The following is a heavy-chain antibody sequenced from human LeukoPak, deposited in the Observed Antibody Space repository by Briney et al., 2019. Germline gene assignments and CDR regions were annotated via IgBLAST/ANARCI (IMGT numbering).Heavy chain of an antibody. CDR3: ARDPKGIVVVPAAVQDDY. CDR1: GYTFTSYA. Sequence: ASVKVSCKASGYTFTSYAMHWVRQAPGQGLEWMGIINPSGGSTSYARKFQGRVTMTRDTSTSTVYMELSSLRSEDTAVYYCARDPKGIVVVPAAVQDDYWGQGTLVTVSS. D-gene: IGHD2-2*01. V-gene: IGHV1-46*01. CDR2: INPSGGST. J-gene: IGHJ4*02.